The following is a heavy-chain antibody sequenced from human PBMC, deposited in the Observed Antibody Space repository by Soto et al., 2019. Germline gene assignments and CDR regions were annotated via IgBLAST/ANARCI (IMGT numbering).Heavy chain of an antibody. CDR2: ISSSGSTI. CDR1: GFTFSDYY. D-gene: IGHD3-3*01. J-gene: IGHJ4*02. Sequence: GGSLRLSCAASGFTFSDYYMSWIRQAPGKGLEWVSYISSSGSTIYYADSVKGRFTISRDNAKNSLYLQMNSLRAEDAAVYYCARDNYDFWSGYHPEYYFDYWGQGTLVTVSS. V-gene: IGHV3-11*01. CDR3: ARDNYDFWSGYHPEYYFDY.